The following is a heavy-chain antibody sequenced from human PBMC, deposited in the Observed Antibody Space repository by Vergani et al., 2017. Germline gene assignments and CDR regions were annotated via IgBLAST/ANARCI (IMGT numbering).Heavy chain of an antibody. V-gene: IGHV3-33*01. CDR3: ARERGGSGWYDY. Sequence: VQLVESGGGLVQPGRSLRLSCAASGFTFSSYGMHWVRQAPGKGLEWVAVIWYDGSNKYYADSVKGRFTITRDNSKNTLDLQMNSLRAEDTAVYYCARERGGSGWYDYWGQGTLVTVSS. CDR1: GFTFSSYG. CDR2: IWYDGSNK. D-gene: IGHD6-19*01. J-gene: IGHJ4*02.